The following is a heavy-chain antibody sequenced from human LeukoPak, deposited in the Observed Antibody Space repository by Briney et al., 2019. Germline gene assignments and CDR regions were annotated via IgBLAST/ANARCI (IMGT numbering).Heavy chain of an antibody. CDR3: ARSDDSSGYSDY. D-gene: IGHD3-22*01. Sequence: SETLPLTCTVSGGSISSGGYSWSWIRQPPGKGLEWIGYIYHSGSTYYNPSLKSRVTISVDRSKNQFSLKLSSVTAADTAVYYCARSDDSSGYSDYWGQGTLVTVSS. J-gene: IGHJ4*02. CDR1: GGSISSGGYS. CDR2: IYHSGST. V-gene: IGHV4-30-2*01.